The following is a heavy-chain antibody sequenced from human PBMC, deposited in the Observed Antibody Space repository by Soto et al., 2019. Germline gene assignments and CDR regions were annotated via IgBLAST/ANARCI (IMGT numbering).Heavy chain of an antibody. CDR1: GGTFSGYY. V-gene: IGHV4-34*01. D-gene: IGHD6-13*01. J-gene: IGHJ5*02. Sequence: SETLSLTCAVYGGTFSGYYWSWIRQPPGKGLEWIGEINHSGSTNYNPSLKSRVTISVDTSKNQFSLKLSSVTAADTAVYYCAREDSSWYGYWFDPWGQGTLVTVSS. CDR3: AREDSSWYGYWFDP. CDR2: INHSGST.